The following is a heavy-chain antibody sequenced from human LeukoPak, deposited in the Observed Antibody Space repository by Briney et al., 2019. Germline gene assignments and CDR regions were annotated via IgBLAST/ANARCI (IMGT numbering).Heavy chain of an antibody. Sequence: ASVKVSCKASGYTFTSYYMHWVRQAPGQGLEWMGIINPSGGSTSYAQKFQGRVTMTRDMSTSTVYMELSSLRSEETAVYHCARDRGSYGSGPPVYWGQGTLVTVSS. V-gene: IGHV1-46*01. CDR2: INPSGGST. D-gene: IGHD3-10*01. CDR1: GYTFTSYY. J-gene: IGHJ4*02. CDR3: ARDRGSYGSGPPVY.